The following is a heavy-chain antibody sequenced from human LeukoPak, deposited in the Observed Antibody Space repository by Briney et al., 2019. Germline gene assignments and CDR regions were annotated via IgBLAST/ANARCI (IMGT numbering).Heavy chain of an antibody. J-gene: IGHJ5*02. CDR1: GYTFINYG. CDR3: ARVYGYGEYGGNWFDP. V-gene: IGHV1-18*01. Sequence: ASVKVSCKASGYTFINYGISWVRQAPGQGLEWMGWISPYNGNTNYAQKLQGRVTMTTDTSTSTAYMELRSLRSDDTAVDYCARVYGYGEYGGNWFDPWGQGTLVTVSS. D-gene: IGHD4-17*01. CDR2: ISPYNGNT.